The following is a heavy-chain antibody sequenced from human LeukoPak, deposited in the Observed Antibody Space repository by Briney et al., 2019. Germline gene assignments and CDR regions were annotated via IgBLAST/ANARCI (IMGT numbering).Heavy chain of an antibody. J-gene: IGHJ4*02. D-gene: IGHD3-3*01. V-gene: IGHV3-23*01. CDR2: ISGSGGST. Sequence: PGGSLRLSRAASGFTFSSYAMSWVRQAPGKGLEWVSAISGSGGSTYYADSVKGRFTISRDNSKNTLYLQMNSLRAEDTAVYYCAKALLYDFWSGYQDFDYWGQGTLVTVSS. CDR3: AKALLYDFWSGYQDFDY. CDR1: GFTFSSYA.